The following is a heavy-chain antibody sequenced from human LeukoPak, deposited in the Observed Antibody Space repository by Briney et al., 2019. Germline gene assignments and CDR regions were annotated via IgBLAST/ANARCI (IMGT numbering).Heavy chain of an antibody. Sequence: PGGSLRLSCAASGFTFSSYSTNWVRQAPGKGLEWVSSISSSSSYIYYADSVKGRFTISRDNAKNSLYLQMNSLRAEDTAVYYCARWTRSAAKGYFDYWGQGTLVTVSS. V-gene: IGHV3-21*01. CDR1: GFTFSSYS. CDR3: ARWTRSAAKGYFDY. J-gene: IGHJ4*02. D-gene: IGHD6-13*01. CDR2: ISSSSSYI.